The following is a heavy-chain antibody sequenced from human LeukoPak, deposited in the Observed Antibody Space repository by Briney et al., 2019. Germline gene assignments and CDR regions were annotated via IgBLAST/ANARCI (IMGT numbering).Heavy chain of an antibody. J-gene: IGHJ3*02. CDR3: ARGVIGATVTYYVRPAFDI. CDR1: SGSISTSNYY. CDR2: IFYTGST. D-gene: IGHD4-11*01. Sequence: SETLSLTCTVSSGSISTSNYYWGWVRQPPGKALEWIGNIFYTGSTYYSPSLKSRVTISLDTSKNQFSLKLSSVTAADTAVYYCARGVIGATVTYYVRPAFDIWGQGTMVTVSS. V-gene: IGHV4-39*07.